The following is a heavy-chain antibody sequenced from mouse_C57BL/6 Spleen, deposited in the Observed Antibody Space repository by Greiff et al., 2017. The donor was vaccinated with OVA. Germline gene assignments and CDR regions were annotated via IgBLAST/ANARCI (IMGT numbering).Heavy chain of an antibody. CDR2: IDPSDSET. CDR1: GYTFTSYW. V-gene: IGHV1-52*01. Sequence: QVQLQQPGAELVRPGSSVKLSCKASGYTFTSYWMHWVKQRPIQGLEWIGNIDPSDSETHYNQKFKDKATLTVDKSSSTAYMQLSSLTSEDSAVYYCARPTGNRYFDVWGTGTTVTVSS. D-gene: IGHD4-1*02. CDR3: ARPTGNRYFDV. J-gene: IGHJ1*03.